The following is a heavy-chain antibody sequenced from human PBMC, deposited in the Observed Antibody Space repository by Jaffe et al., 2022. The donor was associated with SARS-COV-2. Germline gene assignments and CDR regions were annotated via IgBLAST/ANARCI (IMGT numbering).Heavy chain of an antibody. CDR1: GDTLSELS. D-gene: IGHD3-9*01. V-gene: IGHV1-24*01. J-gene: IGHJ3*02. CDR2: FDREDAET. CDR3: ATDDFVDDSLTDYLRDPFDI. Sequence: HVQLIQSGAEVKKPGASVKVSCKVSGDTLSELSIHWVRQTPGKGLEWLGGFDREDAETFIAQQFQGRVTLTDDIYTDTSYIELTGLTPDDTAVYYCATDDFVDDSLTDYLRDPFDIWGQGTTVIVSS.